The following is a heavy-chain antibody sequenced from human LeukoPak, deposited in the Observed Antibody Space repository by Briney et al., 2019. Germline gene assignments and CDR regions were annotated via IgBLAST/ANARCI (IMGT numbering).Heavy chain of an antibody. Sequence: SETLSLTCTVSGGSISSYYWSWIRQPPGKGLEWIGYIYYSGSTNYNPSLKSRVTISVDTSKNQFSLKLSSVTAADTAVYYCARGNYYDSSGYYGWGQGTLVTVSS. J-gene: IGHJ4*02. CDR1: GGSISSYY. V-gene: IGHV4-59*01. CDR2: IYYSGST. D-gene: IGHD3-22*01. CDR3: ARGNYYDSSGYYG.